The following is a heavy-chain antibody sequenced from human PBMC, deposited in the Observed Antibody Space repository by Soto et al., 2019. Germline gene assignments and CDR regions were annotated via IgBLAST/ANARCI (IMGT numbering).Heavy chain of an antibody. CDR1: GFTFSIYA. CDR2: INGRGSPT. Sequence: EVQLLESGGGLVQPGGSLGLSCAASGFTFSIYAMSWVRQAPGKGPEWVSVINGRGSPTFYADSVKGRFTISRDNSKNTLYLQIISLRAEDTAIYYCAKQSEGAGNWYFELWGRGTLVTVSS. V-gene: IGHV3-23*01. CDR3: AKQSEGAGNWYFEL. D-gene: IGHD3-16*01. J-gene: IGHJ2*01.